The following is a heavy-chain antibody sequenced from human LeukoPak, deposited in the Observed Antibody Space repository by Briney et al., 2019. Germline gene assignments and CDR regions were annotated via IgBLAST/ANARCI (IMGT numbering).Heavy chain of an antibody. D-gene: IGHD1-26*01. Sequence: GASLQISCEGAGSIFSNYWIAWVRRLPGKGLEWMGIIFPADSDTRYSPALQGQVTISVDKSINTAYLQWSSLKASDSAMYYCARPPGVGATSFDYWGQGTLVTVSS. CDR2: IFPADSDT. V-gene: IGHV5-51*01. J-gene: IGHJ4*02. CDR3: ARPPGVGATSFDY. CDR1: GSIFSNYW.